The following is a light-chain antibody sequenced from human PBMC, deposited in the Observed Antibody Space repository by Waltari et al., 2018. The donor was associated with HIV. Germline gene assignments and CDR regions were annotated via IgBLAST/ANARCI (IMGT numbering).Light chain of an antibody. Sequence: QSVLTQPPSVSEAPRQRVTVSCSGSSSTIGDNAVTWSQQLPGKAPKLLIYYDDRLPSGVSDRFSGSKSGTSASLAISGLQSDDEAEYYCAAWDDSLDGWVFGGGTKLTVL. CDR1: SSTIGDNA. CDR3: AAWDDSLDGWV. J-gene: IGLJ3*02. CDR2: YDD. V-gene: IGLV1-36*01.